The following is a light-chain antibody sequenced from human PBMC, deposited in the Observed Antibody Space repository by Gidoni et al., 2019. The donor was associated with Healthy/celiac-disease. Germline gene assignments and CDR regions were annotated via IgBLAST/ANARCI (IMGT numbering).Light chain of an antibody. J-gene: IGKJ1*01. CDR2: AAS. CDR3: QQYYSYPRT. CDR1: QGISSY. Sequence: AIRMTQSPSSFSASTGDRVTITCRASQGISSYLAWYQQKPVKAPKLLIYAASTLQSGVPSRFSGSGSWTDFTLTISCLQSEDFATYYCQQYYSYPRTFXQXTKVEIK. V-gene: IGKV1-8*01.